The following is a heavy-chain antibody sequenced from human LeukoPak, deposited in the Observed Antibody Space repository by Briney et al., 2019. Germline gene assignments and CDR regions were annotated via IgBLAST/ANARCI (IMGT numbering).Heavy chain of an antibody. Sequence: PSETLSLTCTVSGGSISSGGHYWSWIRQHPGKGLEWIGYIYYSGSTYYNPSLKSRVTISVDTSKNQFSLKLSSVTAADTAVYYCAMGSSGYEYFDYWGQGTLVTVSS. CDR2: IYYSGST. D-gene: IGHD3-22*01. CDR1: GGSISSGGHY. CDR3: AMGSSGYEYFDY. J-gene: IGHJ4*02. V-gene: IGHV4-31*03.